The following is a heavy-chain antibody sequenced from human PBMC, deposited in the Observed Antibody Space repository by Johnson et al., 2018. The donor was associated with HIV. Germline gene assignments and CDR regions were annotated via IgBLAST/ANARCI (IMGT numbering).Heavy chain of an antibody. V-gene: IGHV3-20*04. CDR3: AKNQEVSREDAFDI. CDR2: INWNGGNT. CDR1: GFTFSNYW. D-gene: IGHD3-3*02. J-gene: IGHJ3*02. Sequence: VQLVESGGGLVQPGGSLRLSCAASGFTFSNYWMSWVRQGPGKGLEWVSGINWNGGNTDFADAVKGRFNVSRDNAKNSLYLQMNSLRAEDTAMYYCAKNQEVSREDAFDIWGQGTMVTVSS.